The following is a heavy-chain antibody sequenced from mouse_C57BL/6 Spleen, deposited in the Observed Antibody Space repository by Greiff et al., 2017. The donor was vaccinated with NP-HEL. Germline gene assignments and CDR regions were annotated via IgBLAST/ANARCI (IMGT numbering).Heavy chain of an antibody. V-gene: IGHV10-1*01. Sequence: EVQRVESGGGLVQPKGSLKLSCAASGFSFNTYAMNWVRQAPGKGVEWVARIRSKSNNYATYYADSVKDRFTISRDDSESMLYLQMNNLKTEDTAMYYCVREGYSRGAWFAYWGQGTLVTVSA. J-gene: IGHJ3*01. D-gene: IGHD3-1*01. CDR1: GFSFNTYA. CDR3: VREGYSRGAWFAY. CDR2: IRSKSNNYAT.